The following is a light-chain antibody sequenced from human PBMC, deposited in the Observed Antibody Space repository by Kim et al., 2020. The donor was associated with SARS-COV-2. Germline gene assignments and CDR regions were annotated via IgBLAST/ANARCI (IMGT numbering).Light chain of an antibody. V-gene: IGKV3-20*01. CDR3: QQYGYSPRT. Sequence: SPGERATLSCRASQSLSSSYLAWFQQKPGQAPRLLIYGASGRATGIPDRFSGSGSGTDFTLTISSLEPEDFAMYYCQQYGYSPRTFGQGTKVDIK. CDR1: QSLSSSY. CDR2: GAS. J-gene: IGKJ1*01.